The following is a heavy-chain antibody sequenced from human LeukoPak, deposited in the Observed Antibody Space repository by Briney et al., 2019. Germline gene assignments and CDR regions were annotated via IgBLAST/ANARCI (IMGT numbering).Heavy chain of an antibody. CDR1: GFTFSSYS. V-gene: IGHV3-21*01. Sequence: GGSLRLSCAASGFTFSSYSMTWVRQAPGKGLEWVSSFTSGSRSIYYADSVKGRFTISRDNAKNSLYLQMNSLRAEDTAVYYCAREIFWSGYYSNLHFDYWGQGTLVTVSS. CDR3: AREIFWSGYYSNLHFDY. D-gene: IGHD3-3*01. CDR2: FTSGSRSI. J-gene: IGHJ4*02.